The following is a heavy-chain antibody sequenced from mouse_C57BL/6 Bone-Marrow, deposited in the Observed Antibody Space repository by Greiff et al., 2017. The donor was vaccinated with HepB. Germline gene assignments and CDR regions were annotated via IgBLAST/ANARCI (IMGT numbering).Heavy chain of an antibody. V-gene: IGHV1-50*01. D-gene: IGHD2-5*01. Sequence: VQLQQPGAELVKPGASVKLSCKASGYTFTSYWMQWVKQRPGQGLEWIGEIYPSDSYTNYNQKFKGKATFTVDTSSSTAYMQLSSLTSEDSAVYYCAREVYSNPFAYWGQGTLVTVSA. CDR3: AREVYSNPFAY. CDR2: IYPSDSYT. CDR1: GYTFTSYW. J-gene: IGHJ3*01.